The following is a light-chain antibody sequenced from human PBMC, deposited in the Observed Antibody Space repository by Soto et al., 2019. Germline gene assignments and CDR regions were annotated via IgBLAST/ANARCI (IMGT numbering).Light chain of an antibody. CDR3: QQFET. J-gene: IGKJ4*01. CDR1: QSISSY. Sequence: DIQMTQSPSSLSASVGDRVTITCRASQSISSYLNWYQQKPGKAPKLLIYAASSLQSGVPSRFSGSGSGADFTLTINRLEPEDFAVYYCQQFETFGGGTKVDIK. V-gene: IGKV1-39*01. CDR2: AAS.